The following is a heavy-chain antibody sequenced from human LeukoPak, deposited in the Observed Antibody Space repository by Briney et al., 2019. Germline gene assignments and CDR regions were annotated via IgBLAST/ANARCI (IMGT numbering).Heavy chain of an antibody. D-gene: IGHD3-22*01. CDR1: GFTVSSNY. CDR3: ARVSDYYDSSGYLAYAFDI. J-gene: IGHJ3*02. V-gene: IGHV3-53*01. Sequence: GGSLRLSCAASGFTVSSNYMSWVRQAPGKGLEWVSVIYSGGSTYYADSVKGRFTISRDNAKNSLYLQMNSLRAEDTAVYYCARVSDYYDSSGYLAYAFDIWGQGTMVTVSS. CDR2: IYSGGST.